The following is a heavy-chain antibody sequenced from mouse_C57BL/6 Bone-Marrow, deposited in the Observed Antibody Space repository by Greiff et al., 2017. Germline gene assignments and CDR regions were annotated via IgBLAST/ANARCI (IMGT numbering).Heavy chain of an antibody. D-gene: IGHD1-1*01. V-gene: IGHV5-6*01. CDR2: ISSGGSYT. CDR3: ARQGIYYYGSSSAWFAY. J-gene: IGHJ3*01. Sequence: EVKVVESGGDLVKPGGSLKLSCAASGFTFSSYGMSWVRQTPDKRLEWVATISSGGSYTYYPDSVKGRFTISRDNAKNTLYLQMSSLKSEDTAMYYCARQGIYYYGSSSAWFAYWGQGTLVTVSA. CDR1: GFTFSSYG.